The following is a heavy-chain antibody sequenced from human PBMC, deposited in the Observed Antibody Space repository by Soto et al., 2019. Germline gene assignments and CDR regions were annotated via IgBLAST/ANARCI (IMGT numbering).Heavy chain of an antibody. J-gene: IGHJ4*02. CDR2: TNHSGSA. V-gene: IGHV4-34*01. Sequence: QVQLQLRGAGLLKPSETLSLTCAVYGGSFSGYIWTWIRQTPEKGLQWIGQTNHSGSAVYNPSLRDRVCLSTMSRNQFSLELSSVPAADTALYYCARGLFSDSSYSGGWYDFDSWGQGAMVIVSS. CDR3: ARGLFSDSSYSGGWYDFDS. D-gene: IGHD2-15*01. CDR1: GGSFSGYI.